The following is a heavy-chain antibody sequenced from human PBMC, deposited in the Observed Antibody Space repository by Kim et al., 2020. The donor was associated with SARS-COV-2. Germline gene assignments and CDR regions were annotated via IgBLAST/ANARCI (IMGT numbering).Heavy chain of an antibody. CDR2: INHSGST. CDR3: ARLVIGGSYRQFDY. J-gene: IGHJ4*02. Sequence: SETLSLTCAVYGGSFSGYYWSWIRQPPGKGLEWIGEINHSGSTNYNPSLKSRVTISVDTSKNQFSLKLSSVTAADTAVYYCARLVIGGSYRQFDYWGQGTLVTVSS. D-gene: IGHD1-26*01. V-gene: IGHV4-34*01. CDR1: GGSFSGYY.